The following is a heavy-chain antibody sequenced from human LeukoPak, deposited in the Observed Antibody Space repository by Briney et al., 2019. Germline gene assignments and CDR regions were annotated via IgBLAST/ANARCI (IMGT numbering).Heavy chain of an antibody. CDR1: GFTFSSYW. CDR3: ARDYGLMVAARPYNWFDP. J-gene: IGHJ5*02. CDR2: INSDGSST. D-gene: IGHD6-6*01. V-gene: IGHV3-74*01. Sequence: GGSLRLSCAAPGFTFSSYWMHWVRQAPGKGLVWVSRINSDGSSTSYADSVKGRFTISRDNAKNTLYLQMNSLRAEDTAVYYCARDYGLMVAARPYNWFDPWGQGTLVTVSS.